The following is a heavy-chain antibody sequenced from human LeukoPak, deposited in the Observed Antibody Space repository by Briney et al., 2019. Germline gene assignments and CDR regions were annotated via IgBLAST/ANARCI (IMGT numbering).Heavy chain of an antibody. Sequence: SETLSLTCTVSGGSISSYYWSWIRQPPGKGLEWIGYIYYSGNTNYNPSLKSRVTISVDTSKNQFSLRLSSVTAADTAVYYCARENDRYGRIDYWGQGTQVTVSS. J-gene: IGHJ4*02. CDR2: IYYSGNT. D-gene: IGHD5-18*01. V-gene: IGHV4-59*01. CDR3: ARENDRYGRIDY. CDR1: GGSISSYY.